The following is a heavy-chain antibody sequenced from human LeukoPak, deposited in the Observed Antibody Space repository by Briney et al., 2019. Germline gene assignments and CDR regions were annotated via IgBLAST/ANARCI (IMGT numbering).Heavy chain of an antibody. V-gene: IGHV1-18*01. J-gene: IGHJ4*02. CDR2: ISAYNGNT. D-gene: IGHD3-3*01. CDR1: GYTFTSYG. CDR3: ARDMFLYDFWSGPMYYFDY. Sequence: ASVKVSCKASGYTFTSYGISWVRQAPGQGLEWMGWISAYNGNTNYAQKLQGRVTMTTDTSTSTAYMELRSLRSDDTAVYYCARDMFLYDFWSGPMYYFDYWGQRTLVTVSS.